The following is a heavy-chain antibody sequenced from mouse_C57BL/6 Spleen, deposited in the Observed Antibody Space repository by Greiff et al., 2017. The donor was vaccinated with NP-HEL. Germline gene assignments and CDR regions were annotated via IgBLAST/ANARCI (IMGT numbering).Heavy chain of an antibody. J-gene: IGHJ2*01. D-gene: IGHD1-3*01. CDR3: ARTNEGFDY. CDR1: GYTFTSYW. V-gene: IGHV1-69*01. Sequence: QVQLQQPGAELVMPGASVKLSCKASGYTFTSYWMHWVKERPGQGLEWIGEIDPSDSYTNYNQKFKGKSTLTVDKSSSTAYMQLSSLTSEDSAVYYCARTNEGFDYWGQGTTLTVSS. CDR2: IDPSDSYT.